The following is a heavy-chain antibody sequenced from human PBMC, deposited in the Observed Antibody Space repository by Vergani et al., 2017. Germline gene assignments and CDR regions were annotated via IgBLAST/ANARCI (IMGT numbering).Heavy chain of an antibody. CDR2: INPNSGGT. Sequence: QVQLVQSGSELKKPGASVKVSCKASGYTFTGYYMHWVRQAPGQGLEWMGWINPNSGGTNYAQKFQGRVTMTRDTSISTAYMELSRLRSDDTAVYYCARVELWFGGGWFDPWGQGTLVTVSS. D-gene: IGHD3-10*01. J-gene: IGHJ5*02. CDR1: GYTFTGYY. CDR3: ARVELWFGGGWFDP. V-gene: IGHV1-2*02.